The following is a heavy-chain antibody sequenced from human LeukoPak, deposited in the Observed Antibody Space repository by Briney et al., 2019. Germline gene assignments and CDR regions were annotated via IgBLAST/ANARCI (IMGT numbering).Heavy chain of an antibody. J-gene: IGHJ4*02. Sequence: ASVKVSCKASGYTFTTYGITWVRQAPGQGLEWMGWISAYNGNTNYAQKLQGRVTVTTDTSTSTVYMELRSLRSDDTAVYYCARVLWFGELLRIDHWGQGTLVTVSS. D-gene: IGHD3-10*01. CDR2: ISAYNGNT. V-gene: IGHV1-18*01. CDR3: ARVLWFGELLRIDH. CDR1: GYTFTTYG.